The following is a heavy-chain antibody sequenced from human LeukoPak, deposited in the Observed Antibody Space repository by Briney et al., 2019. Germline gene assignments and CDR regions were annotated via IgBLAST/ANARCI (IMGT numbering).Heavy chain of an antibody. Sequence: SVKVSYKASGYTFTSYGISWVRQAPGQGLEWMGRIIPILGIANYAQKFQGRVTITADKSTSTAYMELSSLRSEDTAVYYCARVLTGVYGMDVWGQGTTVTVSS. CDR2: IIPILGIA. J-gene: IGHJ6*02. D-gene: IGHD3-9*01. CDR1: GYTFTSYG. V-gene: IGHV1-69*04. CDR3: ARVLTGVYGMDV.